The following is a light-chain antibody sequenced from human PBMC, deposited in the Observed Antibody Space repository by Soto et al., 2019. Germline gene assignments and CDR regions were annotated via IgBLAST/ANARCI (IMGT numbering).Light chain of an antibody. J-gene: IGKJ1*01. CDR3: QQYYSTPRT. Sequence: DIVLTQSPDSLAVSLYDRSTINGKSIHTILYSSDNKNYLSWYQQRPGQTPKLLIYWAYTRESGVTDRFSGRGSGTDFTLTISSLQAEDVAVYYCQQYYSTPRTVGQGTKVDIK. CDR2: WAY. V-gene: IGKV4-1*01. CDR1: HTILYSSDNKNY.